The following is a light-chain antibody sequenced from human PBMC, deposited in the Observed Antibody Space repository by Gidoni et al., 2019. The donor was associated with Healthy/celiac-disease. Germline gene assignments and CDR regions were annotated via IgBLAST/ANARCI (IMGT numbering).Light chain of an antibody. CDR1: QSVSSY. CDR2: DAS. CDR3: QQRSNWPPEKFT. Sequence: EIVLTQSPATLSLSPGERATLSCRASQSVSSYLAWYQQKPGQAPRLLIYDASNRATGIPARFSGSGSGTDFTLTISSLEPEDFAVYYCQQRSNWPPEKFTFGPXTKVDIK. V-gene: IGKV3-11*01. J-gene: IGKJ3*01.